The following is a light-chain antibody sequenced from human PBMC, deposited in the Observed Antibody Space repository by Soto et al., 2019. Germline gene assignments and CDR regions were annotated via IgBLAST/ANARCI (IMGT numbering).Light chain of an antibody. V-gene: IGKV4-1*01. CDR2: WAS. Sequence: DIVMTQSPDSLAVSLGERATINCKSSQSVLHSSNNKNYLAWYQQKPGQPPKLFIYWASTRESGVPDRFSGSGSGTDFTLTISSLQAEDVATYYCQKYNRAPPTFGQGTKVEI. CDR3: QKYNRAPPT. J-gene: IGKJ1*01. CDR1: QSVLHSSNNKNY.